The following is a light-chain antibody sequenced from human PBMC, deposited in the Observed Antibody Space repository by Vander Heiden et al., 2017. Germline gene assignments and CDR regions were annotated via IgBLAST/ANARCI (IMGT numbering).Light chain of an antibody. CDR2: GNI. V-gene: IGLV1-40*01. J-gene: IGLJ2*01. CDR1: SPIIGAGYD. Sequence: QSVLTQPPSVSGAPGQRVTISCTGSSPIIGAGYDVHWYQHLPGTAPKLLMYGNINRPSGVPDRFSGSKSGTSASLAITGLQAEDEADYYCQSYDSSLSGSWVFGGGTKLTVL. CDR3: QSYDSSLSGSWV.